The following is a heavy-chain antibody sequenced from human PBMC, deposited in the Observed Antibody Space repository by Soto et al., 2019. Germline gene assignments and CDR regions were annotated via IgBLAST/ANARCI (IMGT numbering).Heavy chain of an antibody. CDR1: GFTFSTCV. J-gene: IGHJ4*02. V-gene: IGHV3-23*01. D-gene: IGHD6-13*01. CDR3: AKGLINGRWYAED. CDR2: ITDSGSGT. Sequence: EVHLLESGRGLVHPGESLRLSCGASGFTFSTCVMTWVRQAPGKGLEWVSCITDSGSGTYYADSVKGRFTISRDNSKNTMYLQMNNLRAEDTGVYYCAKGLINGRWYAEDWGQGTLVTVSS.